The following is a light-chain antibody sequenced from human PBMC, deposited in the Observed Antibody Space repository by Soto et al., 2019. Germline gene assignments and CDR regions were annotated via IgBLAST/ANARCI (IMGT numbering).Light chain of an antibody. CDR2: GAS. Sequence: EIVMTQSPATLSVSPGERATLSCRASQSINSNLAWYQQKPGQAPRLLVYGASTRATGIPTRFSGSGSGTDFTLTISSLQSEDSAVYFCQQYSDWWTFGQGTKGEAK. J-gene: IGKJ1*01. CDR3: QQYSDWWT. CDR1: QSINSN. V-gene: IGKV3-15*01.